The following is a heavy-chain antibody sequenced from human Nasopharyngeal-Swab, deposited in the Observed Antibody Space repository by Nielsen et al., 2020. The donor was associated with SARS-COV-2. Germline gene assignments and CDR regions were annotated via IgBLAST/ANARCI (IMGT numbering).Heavy chain of an antibody. CDR1: GFRFPYFG. D-gene: IGHD2-21*02. J-gene: IGHJ2*01. CDR3: ARDVLGDDWYFDL. CDR2: VWHDENIK. V-gene: IGHV3-33*01. Sequence: GESLKISCAASGFRFPYFGLHWVRQAPGKGLEWVAVVWHDENIKYYADSVEGRFTISRDNSKNTLYLQMNSLRAEDTAVYYCARDVLGDDWYFDLWGRGTLVTVSS.